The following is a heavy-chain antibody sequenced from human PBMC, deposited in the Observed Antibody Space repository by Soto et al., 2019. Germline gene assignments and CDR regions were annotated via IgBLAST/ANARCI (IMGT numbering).Heavy chain of an antibody. V-gene: IGHV3-21*01. Sequence: GGSLRLSCAAYGSPFSHYGMKWVRQAPGRGLEWVSSISSSSSYIYYADSVMGRFTVSRDNAKNSLYLQMDSLRAEDTAVYYCAKDRVVGSTSREKDFDSWGQGTLVTVSS. J-gene: IGHJ4*02. CDR3: AKDRVVGSTSREKDFDS. D-gene: IGHD1-26*01. CDR1: GSPFSHYG. CDR2: ISSSSSYI.